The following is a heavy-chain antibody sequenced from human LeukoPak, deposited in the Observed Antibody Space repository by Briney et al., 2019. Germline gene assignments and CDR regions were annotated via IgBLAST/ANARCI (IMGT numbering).Heavy chain of an antibody. CDR1: GYTFNNYG. D-gene: IGHD3-22*01. Sequence: ASVKVSCKASGYTFNNYGMNWVRQAPGQGLEWMGWINTNTGNPTYAQGFTGRFVFSLDTSVSTAYLQISSLKAEDTAVYYCARDLDVRYDSSGAGGDYWGQGTLVTVSS. J-gene: IGHJ4*02. CDR2: INTNTGNP. V-gene: IGHV7-4-1*02. CDR3: ARDLDVRYDSSGAGGDY.